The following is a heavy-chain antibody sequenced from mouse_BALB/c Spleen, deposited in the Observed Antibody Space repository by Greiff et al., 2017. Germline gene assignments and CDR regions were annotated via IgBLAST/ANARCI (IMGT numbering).Heavy chain of an antibody. J-gene: IGHJ2*01. CDR3: AREKRSHLGY. V-gene: IGHV5-6-3*01. Sequence: EVQRVESGGGLVQPGGSLKLSCAASGFTFSSYGMSWVRQTPDKRLELVATINSNGGSTYYTDSVKGRFTISRDNAKNTLYLQMSSLKTEDTAMYYCAREKRSHLGYWGQGTTLTVSS. CDR2: INSNGGST. CDR1: GFTFSSYG.